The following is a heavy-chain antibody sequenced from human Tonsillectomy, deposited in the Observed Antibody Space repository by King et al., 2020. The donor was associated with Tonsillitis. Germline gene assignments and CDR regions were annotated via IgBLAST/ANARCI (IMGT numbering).Heavy chain of an antibody. D-gene: IGHD2-2*01. CDR1: GFSFRNYA. V-gene: IGHV3-23*03. Sequence: QLVQSGGGLVQPGGSLRLSCVASGFSFRNYAMSWVRQAPGKGLEWVAVIYSGDNREFYADYVEGRFTISRNNSKNTLYLQMNSLRAEDTAVYYCVKEWPECTDTTCYSGFDYWGQGILVTVSS. CDR2: IYSGDNRE. J-gene: IGHJ4*02. CDR3: VKEWPECTDTTCYSGFDY.